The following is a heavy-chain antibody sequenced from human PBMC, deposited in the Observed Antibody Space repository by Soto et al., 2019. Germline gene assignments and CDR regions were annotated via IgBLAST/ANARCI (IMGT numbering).Heavy chain of an antibody. CDR3: AKNWNWGYLVH. J-gene: IGHJ4*02. V-gene: IGHV4-59*08. CDR1: GDSIRTDY. CDR2: IYYGXTK. D-gene: IGHD7-27*01. Sequence: SXTRSLTCTVSGDSIRTDYWSWIRQSPGKGLESMAXIYYGXTKNYKQSLKXXVTISVDTXXNQLSLQLRSVNDADKDVYYCAKNWNWGYLVHWGQGTLVTVYS.